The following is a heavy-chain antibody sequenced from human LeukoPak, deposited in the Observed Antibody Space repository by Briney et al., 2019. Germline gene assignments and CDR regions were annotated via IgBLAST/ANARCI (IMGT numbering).Heavy chain of an antibody. V-gene: IGHV3-33*01. J-gene: IGHJ4*02. CDR3: ARDVAHGARGYFDY. Sequence: PGKSLRLSCAASGFTFSSYGMHWVRQAPGKGLEWAAVIWYDGSNKYYADSVKGRFTISRDNSKNTLYLQMNSLRAEDTAVYYCARDVAHGARGYFDYWGQGTLVTVSS. D-gene: IGHD4-17*01. CDR1: GFTFSSYG. CDR2: IWYDGSNK.